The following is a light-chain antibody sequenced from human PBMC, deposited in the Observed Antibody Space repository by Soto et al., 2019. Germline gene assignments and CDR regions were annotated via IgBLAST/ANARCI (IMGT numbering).Light chain of an antibody. CDR1: SSDVGTYNR. CDR2: EVS. V-gene: IGLV2-18*02. Sequence: QSALTQPPSVSGSPGQSVTISCTGTSSDVGTYNRVSWYQQPPGTAPKLMIYEVSNQPSGVPDRVSGSKSGNTAFLTISGLRAADEAEYYSGSYTSSSTVVFGGGSELAVL. CDR3: GSYTSSSTVV. J-gene: IGLJ2*01.